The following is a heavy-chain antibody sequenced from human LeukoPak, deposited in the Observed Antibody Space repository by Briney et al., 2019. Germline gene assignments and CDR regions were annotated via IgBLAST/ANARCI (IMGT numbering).Heavy chain of an antibody. D-gene: IGHD3-9*01. CDR1: GFTFRNYD. CDR2: ITAAGDT. CDR3: ANLFVVLTGPQDY. V-gene: IGHV3-13*01. J-gene: IGHJ4*02. Sequence: GGSLRLSCAASGFTFRNYDMHWVRQVTGKGLEWVSGITAAGDTDYLGSVKGRFTISRDNSKNTLYLQMNSLRAEDTAVYYCANLFVVLTGPQDYWGQGTLVTVSS.